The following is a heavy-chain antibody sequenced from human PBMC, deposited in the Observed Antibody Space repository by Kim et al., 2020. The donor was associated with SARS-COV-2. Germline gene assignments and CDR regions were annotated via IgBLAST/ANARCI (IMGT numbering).Heavy chain of an antibody. V-gene: IGHV3-23*01. CDR2: IAPSGAT. Sequence: GGSLRLSCAASGFTFNSHDMSWFRQAPEKGLEWISYIAPSGATFYADSVKGRFTISGDTSKNTVSLQMNSLRAEDTAGYYCARGHVAAWGQGTLGTVSS. D-gene: IGHD5-12*01. CDR1: GFTFNSHD. J-gene: IGHJ5*02. CDR3: ARGHVAA.